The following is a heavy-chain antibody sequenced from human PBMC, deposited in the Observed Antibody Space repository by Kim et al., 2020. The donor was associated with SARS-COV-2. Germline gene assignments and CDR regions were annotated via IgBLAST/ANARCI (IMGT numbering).Heavy chain of an antibody. D-gene: IGHD5-18*01. Sequence: SETLSLTCSVSGASVSTTSYYWDWIRQPPGKGLEWIGSVFYTGSTFYNASLKSRLSISVETSKSQFSLRLSSVTAADTAVYYCARRGYSSGYYDYWGQG. CDR3: ARRGYSSGYYDY. CDR1: GASVSTTSYY. CDR2: VFYTGST. J-gene: IGHJ4*02. V-gene: IGHV4-39*07.